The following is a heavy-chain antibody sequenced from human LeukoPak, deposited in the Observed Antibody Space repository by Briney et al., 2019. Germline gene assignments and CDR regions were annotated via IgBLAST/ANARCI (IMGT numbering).Heavy chain of an antibody. V-gene: IGHV3-74*01. Sequence: PGGSLRLSCAASAFTVSSYWMHWVRQGPGMGLVWVSRISPDGSSTSYADSVRGRFTISRDNAKNTVYLQMNSLRAEDTAVYYCAKDGYTMIVVASPDYWGQGTLVTVSS. CDR3: AKDGYTMIVVASPDY. J-gene: IGHJ4*02. CDR2: ISPDGSST. CDR1: AFTVSSYW. D-gene: IGHD3-22*01.